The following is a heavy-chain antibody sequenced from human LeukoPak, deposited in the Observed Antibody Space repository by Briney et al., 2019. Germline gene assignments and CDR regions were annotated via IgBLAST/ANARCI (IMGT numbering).Heavy chain of an antibody. D-gene: IGHD2-2*01. V-gene: IGHV3-53*01. CDR1: GFTFSSNY. CDR3: ARDPDEYCSSTSCTDI. CDR2: IYRGGNT. Sequence: GGSLGLSCAASGFTFSSNYMSWVRQAPGKGLEWVSVIYRGGNTDCADFVKGRFTIPRDNSKNTLYLQMNSLRAEDTAVYYCARDPDEYCSSTSCTDIWGQGTMVTVSS. J-gene: IGHJ3*02.